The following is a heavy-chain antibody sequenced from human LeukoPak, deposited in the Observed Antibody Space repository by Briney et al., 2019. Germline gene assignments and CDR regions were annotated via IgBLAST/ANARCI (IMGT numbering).Heavy chain of an antibody. J-gene: IGHJ4*02. D-gene: IGHD3-22*01. V-gene: IGHV4-4*02. CDR2: IYHSGST. CDR3: ARHARYYDSSGYYYALSWYFDY. Sequence: TSETLSLTCAVSGDSISSSNWWSWVRQPPGKGLEWIGEIYHSGSTNYNPSLKSRVTISVDKSKNQFSLKLSSVTAADTAVYYCARHARYYDSSGYYYALSWYFDYWGQGTLVTVSS. CDR1: GDSISSSNW.